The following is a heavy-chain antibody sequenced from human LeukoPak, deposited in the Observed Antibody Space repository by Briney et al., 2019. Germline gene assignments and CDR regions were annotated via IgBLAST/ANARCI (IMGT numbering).Heavy chain of an antibody. CDR1: GGSISSGGYY. Sequence: PSETLSLTCTVSGGSISSGGYYWSWIRQHPGKGLGWTGYIYYSGSTYYNPSLKSRVTISVDTSKNQFSLKLSSVTAADTAVYYCARGGSSGNNLGRARYYFDYWGQGTLVTVSS. CDR2: IYYSGST. V-gene: IGHV4-31*03. J-gene: IGHJ4*02. D-gene: IGHD3-22*01. CDR3: ARGGSSGNNLGRARYYFDY.